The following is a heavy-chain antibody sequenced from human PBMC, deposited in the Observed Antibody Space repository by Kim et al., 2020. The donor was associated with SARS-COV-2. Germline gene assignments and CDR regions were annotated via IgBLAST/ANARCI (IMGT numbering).Heavy chain of an antibody. CDR2: IYYSGST. V-gene: IGHV4-39*01. Sequence: SETLSLTCTVSGGSISSSSYYWGWIRQPPGQGLEWIGSIYYSGSTYYKPSLKSRITISVDTSKNHFSLKLSSVTAADTAVYYCARQSRGWAAIDYWGQGTLVTVSS. CDR3: ARQSRGWAAIDY. CDR1: GGSISSSSYY. J-gene: IGHJ4*02. D-gene: IGHD6-19*01.